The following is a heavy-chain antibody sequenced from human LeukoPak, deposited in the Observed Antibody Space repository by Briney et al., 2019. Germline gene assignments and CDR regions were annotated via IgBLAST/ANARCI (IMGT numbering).Heavy chain of an antibody. D-gene: IGHD2-2*01. Sequence: GGSLRLSCAASGFMFSSYVMTWVRQPPGKGLEWVSSIISSDGSTYYADSVKARFIISRDTSKNTLYLQMSILRAEDTAVYYCAKQSKLSCSSTTCPLDYWGQGTLVTVSS. CDR3: AKQSKLSCSSTTCPLDY. V-gene: IGHV3-23*01. CDR2: IISSDGST. CDR1: GFMFSSYV. J-gene: IGHJ4*02.